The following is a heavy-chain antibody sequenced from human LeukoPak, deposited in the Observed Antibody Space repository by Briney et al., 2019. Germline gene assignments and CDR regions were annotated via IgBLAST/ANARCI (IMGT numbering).Heavy chain of an antibody. D-gene: IGHD2-2*01. CDR3: ARCYCTTTSCYYFDF. CDR2: INPNSGAT. J-gene: IGHJ4*02. CDR1: GYTFTGYY. Sequence: GASVTVSCKASGYTFTGYYMHWVRQAPGQGLEWMGWINPNSGATNYAQKFQGRVTVTRDTSISTAYMELSSLRSDDTAVYYCARCYCTTTSCYYFDFWGQGTLVTVSS. V-gene: IGHV1-2*02.